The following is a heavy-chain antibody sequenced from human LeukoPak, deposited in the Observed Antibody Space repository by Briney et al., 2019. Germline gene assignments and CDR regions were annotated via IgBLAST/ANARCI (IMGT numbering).Heavy chain of an antibody. CDR2: ICHSGST. J-gene: IGHJ5*02. CDR1: SYSISSGYY. V-gene: IGHV4-38-2*02. D-gene: IGHD6-13*01. CDR3: ARARIAAAGTRSNWFDP. Sequence: SETLSLKCTVSSYSISSGYYWGRIRQPPGKGLEWIGSICHSGSTYYNPSLKSRVTISVDTSKNQCSLELSSVTSADTAVYYCARARIAAAGTRSNWFDPWGQGTLGTVSS.